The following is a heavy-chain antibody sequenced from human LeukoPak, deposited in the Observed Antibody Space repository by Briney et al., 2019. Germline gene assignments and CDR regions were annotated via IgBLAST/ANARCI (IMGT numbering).Heavy chain of an antibody. CDR1: CDPIHNDNYY. CDR3: ARQSDYDSTNFYYYFDS. D-gene: IGHD2-8*01. Sequence: KPSETLSLTXTVSCDPIHNDNYYLGWVRPAPGEGLGGIGDVYYNGNTYYSPSLKSRVTISVDTSKNQFSLSLSSVAAADTAVYYCARQSDYDSTNFYYYFDSWGQGTLVTVSS. V-gene: IGHV4-39*01. J-gene: IGHJ4*02. CDR2: VYYNGNT.